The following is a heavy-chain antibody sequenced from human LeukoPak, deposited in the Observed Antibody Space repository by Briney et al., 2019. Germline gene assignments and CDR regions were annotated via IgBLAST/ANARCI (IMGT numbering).Heavy chain of an antibody. V-gene: IGHV5-51*01. Sequence: GESLKISCKGSGYSFTNFWIGWVRQMPGKGLEWMGIIYPGNSDTRYNPSFQGQVTISADKSISTAYLQWSSLKASDTAMYYCARGNYGSGRYYNVAFDFWGQGTLVTVSS. CDR1: GYSFTNFW. CDR2: IYPGNSDT. J-gene: IGHJ4*02. CDR3: ARGNYGSGRYYNVAFDF. D-gene: IGHD3-10*01.